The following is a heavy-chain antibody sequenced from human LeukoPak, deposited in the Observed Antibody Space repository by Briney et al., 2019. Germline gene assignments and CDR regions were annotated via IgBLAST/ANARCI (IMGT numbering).Heavy chain of an antibody. Sequence: PGGSLRLSCAASGFTFSSYAMSWVRQAPGKGLEWVANIKQDGSEKYSVDSVKGRFTISRENAKNSLYLQMNSLRAGDTAVYYCARLSSSRSGYFDYWGQGTLVTVSS. V-gene: IGHV3-7*01. CDR3: ARLSSSRSGYFDY. D-gene: IGHD6-13*01. J-gene: IGHJ4*02. CDR1: GFTFSSYA. CDR2: IKQDGSEK.